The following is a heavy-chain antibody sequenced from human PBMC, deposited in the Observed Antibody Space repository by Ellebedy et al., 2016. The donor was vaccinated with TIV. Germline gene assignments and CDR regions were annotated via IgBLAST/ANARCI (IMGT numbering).Heavy chain of an antibody. CDR2: ISGSGDNT. CDR1: GLTFSSHA. Sequence: PGGSLRLSCAASGLTFSSHAMSWVRQAPGKGLEWVSSISGSGDNTYYADSVKGRFTISRDNSKNTLSLQMHSLRAEDTAVYYCARDPVGVGPAFDIWGQGTIVTVSS. V-gene: IGHV3-23*01. J-gene: IGHJ3*02. D-gene: IGHD4-23*01. CDR3: ARDPVGVGPAFDI.